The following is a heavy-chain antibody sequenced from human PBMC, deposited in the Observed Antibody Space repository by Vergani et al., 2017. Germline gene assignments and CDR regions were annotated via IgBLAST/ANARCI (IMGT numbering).Heavy chain of an antibody. CDR1: GGSLSSYY. D-gene: IGHD3-3*01. J-gene: IGHJ6*03. CDR2: IYYSGST. Sequence: QVQLQESGPGLVKPSETLSLTCTVSGGSLSSYYWSWIRQPPGKGLEWIGYIYYSGSTNYNPSLKSRVTISVDTSKNQFSLKLSSVTAADTAVYYCARGGKDTIFGVVIYYYYMDVWGKGTTVTVSS. V-gene: IGHV4-59*01. CDR3: ARGGKDTIFGVVIYYYYMDV.